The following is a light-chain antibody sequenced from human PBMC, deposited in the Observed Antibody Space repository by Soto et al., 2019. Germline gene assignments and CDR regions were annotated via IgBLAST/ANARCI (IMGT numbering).Light chain of an antibody. CDR2: YNN. CDR3: AAWDASLSACV. Sequence: QSVLAQPPSASGTAGQVVTISCSGGDSNIGSNSVYWYQHLPRMAPKLLIYYNNQRPSGVPDRFSGSRSGTSASLAIVGLRSEDEAVYYCAAWDASLSACVFXNGTKVTVL. CDR1: DSNIGSNS. V-gene: IGLV1-47*02. J-gene: IGLJ1*01.